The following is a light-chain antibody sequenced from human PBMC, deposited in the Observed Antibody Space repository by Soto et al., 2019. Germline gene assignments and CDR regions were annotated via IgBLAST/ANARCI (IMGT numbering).Light chain of an antibody. J-gene: IGLJ2*01. CDR2: GNT. CDR3: QSYDSSGFVV. V-gene: IGLV1-40*01. CDR1: SSNIGAGYD. Sequence: QSVLTQPPSVSGAPGQRVTISCTGSSSNIGAGYDVHWYQQLPGTAPKLLIYGNTNRPSWVPDRFSGSKSGTSASLAITGLQAEDEADYYCQSYDSSGFVVFGGGTKLTVL.